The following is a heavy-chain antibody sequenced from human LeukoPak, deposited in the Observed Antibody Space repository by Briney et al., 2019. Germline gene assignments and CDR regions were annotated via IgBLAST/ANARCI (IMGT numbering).Heavy chain of an antibody. V-gene: IGHV1-69*13. CDR1: GGTFSSYA. Sequence: VASVKVSCKASGGTFSSYAISWVRQAPGQGLEWMGGIIPIFGTANYAQKFQGRVTITADESTSTAYMELSSLRSEDTAVYYCATYYDFWSGYYPFDYWGQGTLVTVSS. J-gene: IGHJ4*02. D-gene: IGHD3-3*01. CDR3: ATYYDFWSGYYPFDY. CDR2: IIPIFGTA.